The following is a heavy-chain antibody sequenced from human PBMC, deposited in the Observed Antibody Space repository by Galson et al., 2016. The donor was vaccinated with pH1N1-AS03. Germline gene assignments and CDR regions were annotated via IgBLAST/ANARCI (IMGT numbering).Heavy chain of an antibody. Sequence: SLRLSCAASGFTFSSYWMHWARRAPGKGLEWVANIRHDAGEIYYAETVKGRFTISRDNSKNTLYLQMNSLRPEDTAVYHCVITSGGRAAHDYWGQGTLVAVSS. D-gene: IGHD2-2*01. CDR1: GFTFSSYW. CDR2: IRHDAGEI. J-gene: IGHJ4*02. V-gene: IGHV3-7*01. CDR3: VITSGGRAAHDY.